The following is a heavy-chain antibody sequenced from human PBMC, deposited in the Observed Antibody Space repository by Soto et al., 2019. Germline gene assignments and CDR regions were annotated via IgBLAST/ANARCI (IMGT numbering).Heavy chain of an antibody. CDR1: GGSFSGYY. V-gene: IGHV4-34*01. J-gene: IGHJ6*02. CDR3: ARGRIAAASNYYYYGMDV. Sequence: SETLSLTCAVYGGSFSGYYWSWIRQPPGKGLEWIGEINHSGSTNYNPSLKSRVTISVDTSKNQFSLKLSSVTAADTAVYYCARGRIAAASNYYYYGMDVWGQGTTVTVSS. CDR2: INHSGST. D-gene: IGHD6-13*01.